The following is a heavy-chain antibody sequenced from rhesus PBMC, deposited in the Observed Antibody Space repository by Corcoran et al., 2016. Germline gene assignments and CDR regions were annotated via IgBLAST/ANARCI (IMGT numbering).Heavy chain of an antibody. CDR1: GGSISSNY. Sequence: QVQLQESGPGLVKPLETLSLTCAVSGGSISSNYWSWIRQPPGKGPEWIGYIYGIGGSTNYTPALKRRVTLSVDTSKNQFSLKLSSVTAADTAVYYCARDGRSGSWYNRFDVWGAGVLVTVSS. J-gene: IGHJ5-1*01. D-gene: IGHD6-13*01. V-gene: IGHV4S11*01. CDR2: IYGIGGST. CDR3: ARDGRSGSWYNRFDV.